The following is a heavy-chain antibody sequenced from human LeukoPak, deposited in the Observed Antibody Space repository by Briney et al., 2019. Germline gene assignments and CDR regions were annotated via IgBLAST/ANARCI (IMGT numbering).Heavy chain of an antibody. V-gene: IGHV3-49*04. J-gene: IGHJ6*02. CDR1: GFTFGDYA. CDR2: IRSKAYGGTT. Sequence: AGGSLRLSCTASGFTFGDYAMSWVRQAPGKGLEWVGFIRSKAYGGTTEYAASVKDRFTISRDDSKSIAYLQMNSLKTEDTAVYYCTRDPDYGDIPGPVSQPQSYYYYGMDVWGQGTTVTVSS. D-gene: IGHD4-17*01. CDR3: TRDPDYGDIPGPVSQPQSYYYYGMDV.